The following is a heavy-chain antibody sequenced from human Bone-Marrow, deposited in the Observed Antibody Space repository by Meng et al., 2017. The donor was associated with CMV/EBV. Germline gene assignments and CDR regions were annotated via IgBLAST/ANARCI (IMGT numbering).Heavy chain of an antibody. D-gene: IGHD1-26*01. J-gene: IGHJ4*02. CDR2: IYSGGST. Sequence: GESLKISCAASGFTVSSNYMSWVRQAPGKGLEWVSVIYSGGSTYYADSVKGRFTISRDNSKNTLYLQMNSLRAEDTAVYYCASAIVGATSDYFDYWGQGTLVTVSS. CDR1: GFTVSSNY. V-gene: IGHV3-53*01. CDR3: ASAIVGATSDYFDY.